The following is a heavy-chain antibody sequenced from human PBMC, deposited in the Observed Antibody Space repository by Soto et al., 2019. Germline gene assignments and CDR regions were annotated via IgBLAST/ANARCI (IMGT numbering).Heavy chain of an antibody. CDR2: ISTTSTYT. V-gene: IGHV3-21*01. CDR1: GFTFSGDS. J-gene: IGHJ6*02. CDR3: VRDYVMDV. Sequence: GGSLRLSCAASGFTFSGDSMNWVRQAPGKGLEWVASISTTSTYTYYADSVKGRFTISRDNAKNSLHLQMNSLRAEDTAVYYCVRDYVMDVLGQGTTVTVSS. D-gene: IGHD3-10*02.